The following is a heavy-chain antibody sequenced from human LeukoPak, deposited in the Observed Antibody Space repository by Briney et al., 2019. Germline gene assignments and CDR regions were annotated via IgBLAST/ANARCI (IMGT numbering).Heavy chain of an antibody. J-gene: IGHJ2*01. CDR1: GGSINNYY. Sequence: PSETLSLTCTVSGGSINNYYWSWIRQPPGKGLEWIGYIYYSGSTNYNPSLKSRVTISVDTSKNQFSLKLSSVTAADTAVYYCARERRGDYYDSSGYYPWYFDLWGRGTLVTVSS. D-gene: IGHD3-22*01. CDR2: IYYSGST. V-gene: IGHV4-59*01. CDR3: ARERRGDYYDSSGYYPWYFDL.